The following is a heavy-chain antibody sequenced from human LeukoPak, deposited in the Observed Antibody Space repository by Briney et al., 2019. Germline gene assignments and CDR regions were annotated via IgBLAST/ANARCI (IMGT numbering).Heavy chain of an antibody. CDR2: ITASGGST. D-gene: IGHD6-19*01. V-gene: IGHV3-23*01. Sequence: GGSLRLSCAASGFTFSSYAVNWVRQAPGKGLEWVSLITASGGSTYYADSVKGRFTISRDNSKNTLYLQMNSLRAEDTAVYYCAKAEREWLARRGGFQDYWGQGTLVTVSS. J-gene: IGHJ4*02. CDR3: AKAEREWLARRGGFQDY. CDR1: GFTFSSYA.